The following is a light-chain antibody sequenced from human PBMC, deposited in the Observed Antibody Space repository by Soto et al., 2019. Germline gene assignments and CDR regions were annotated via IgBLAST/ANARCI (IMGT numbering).Light chain of an antibody. CDR2: DAS. CDR1: QSVSNW. CDR3: QQYNSYSALT. V-gene: IGKV1-5*01. J-gene: IGKJ4*01. Sequence: DIQLTQSPSTLSSSVGDRVTITCRASQSVSNWLAWYQQKREKAPELLIDDASSLESGVPSRFSGSGSGTEFTLTISSLQPDDFATYYCQQYNSYSALTSGGGTRWIS.